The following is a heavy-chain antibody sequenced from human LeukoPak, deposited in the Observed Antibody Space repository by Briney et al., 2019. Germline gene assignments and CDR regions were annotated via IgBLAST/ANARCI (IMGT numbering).Heavy chain of an antibody. CDR2: IKQDGREK. Sequence: GGSLRLSCAASGFTFSSYWMSWVRQAPGKGLEWVANIKQDGREKYYVDSVRGRFTISRDNAKNSLYLQMNSLRAEDTAVYYWARVEGGVIVTDYYMDVWGKGTTVTISS. D-gene: IGHD3-16*02. J-gene: IGHJ6*03. CDR3: ARVEGGVIVTDYYMDV. CDR1: GFTFSSYW. V-gene: IGHV3-7*01.